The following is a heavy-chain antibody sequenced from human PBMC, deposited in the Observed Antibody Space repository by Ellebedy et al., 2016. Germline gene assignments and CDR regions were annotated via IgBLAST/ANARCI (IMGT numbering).Heavy chain of an antibody. Sequence: SETLSLTCSVSGGSVTSGADFWSWIRQSPGKELEWIGYIYSSGSTTYNPSLKSRVTISGDPSKNQFSLKLRSVTAADTALYYCARGRRSHDQFAPFDFWGQGILVTVST. V-gene: IGHV4-61*08. CDR1: GGSVTSGADF. D-gene: IGHD2-15*01. J-gene: IGHJ4*02. CDR2: IYSSGST. CDR3: ARGRRSHDQFAPFDF.